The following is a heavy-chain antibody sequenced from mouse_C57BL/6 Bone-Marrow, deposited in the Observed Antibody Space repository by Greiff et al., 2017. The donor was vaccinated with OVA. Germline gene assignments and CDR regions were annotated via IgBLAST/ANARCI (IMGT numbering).Heavy chain of an antibody. Sequence: EVMVVESGGGLVKPGGSLKLSCAASGFTFSDYGMHWVRQAPEKGLEWVAYISSGSSTISYADTLRGRFPLSRDNAKNTLFLQMPSLRSEDTAMYYCARKAGFAYWGQGTLVTVSA. J-gene: IGHJ3*01. CDR3: ARKAGFAY. V-gene: IGHV5-17*01. CDR1: GFTFSDYG. CDR2: ISSGSSTI.